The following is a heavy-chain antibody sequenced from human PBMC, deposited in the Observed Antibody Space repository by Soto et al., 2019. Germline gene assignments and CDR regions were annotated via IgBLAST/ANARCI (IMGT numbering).Heavy chain of an antibody. CDR3: ARHLWLGELVGGMAV. CDR1: GYSFTSYW. Sequence: GDSLKISCLGSGYSFTSYWISWVRQMPGKGLEWMGRIDPSDSYTNYSPSFQGHVTISADKSISTAYLQWSSLKASDTAMYYCARHLWLGELVGGMAVWGKGPTVTASS. V-gene: IGHV5-10-1*01. D-gene: IGHD3-10*01. CDR2: IDPSDSYT. J-gene: IGHJ6*04.